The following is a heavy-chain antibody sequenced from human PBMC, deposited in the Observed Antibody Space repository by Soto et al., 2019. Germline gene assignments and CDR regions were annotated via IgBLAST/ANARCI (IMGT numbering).Heavy chain of an antibody. CDR3: ASHYDMWSGYLSPVDY. V-gene: IGHV3-11*01. CDR1: GYTFSDYY. Sequence: QVQLVESGGDLVKPGGSLRLSCAASGYTFSDYYMSWLRQAPGKGLEWISYIDTSGTKIYYADSVKGRFTITRDNAKNALYLEINSLRDEDTAVYYCASHYDMWSGYLSPVDYWGQGTLVTVSS. CDR2: IDTSGTKI. D-gene: IGHD3-3*01. J-gene: IGHJ4*02.